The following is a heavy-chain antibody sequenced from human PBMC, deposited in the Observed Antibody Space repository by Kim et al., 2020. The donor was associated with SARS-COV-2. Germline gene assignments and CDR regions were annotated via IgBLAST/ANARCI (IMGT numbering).Heavy chain of an antibody. V-gene: IGHV3-30-3*01. CDR3: ARDMVRGVIIRYYYYYGMDV. CDR2: ISYDGSNK. Sequence: GGSLRLSCAASGFTFSSYAMHWVRQAPGKGLEWVAVISYDGSNKYYADSVKGRFTISRDNSKNTLYLQMNSLRAEDTAVYYCARDMVRGVIIRYYYYYGMDVWGQGTTVTVSS. J-gene: IGHJ6*02. D-gene: IGHD3-10*01. CDR1: GFTFSSYA.